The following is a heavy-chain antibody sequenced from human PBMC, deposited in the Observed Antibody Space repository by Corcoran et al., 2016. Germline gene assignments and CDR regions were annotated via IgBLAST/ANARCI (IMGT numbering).Heavy chain of an antibody. V-gene: IGHV1-69*01. D-gene: IGHD3-9*01. Sequence: QVQLVQSGAEVKKPGSSVKVSCKASGGTFSSYAISWVRQAPGQGLEWMGGIIPIFGTANYAQKFQGRVTITADESTSTAYMELSSLRSEDTAVYYCARAYYDIWTGYYSSWFDPWGQGTLVTVSS. CDR1: GGTFSSYA. CDR2: IIPIFGTA. CDR3: ARAYYDIWTGYYSSWFDP. J-gene: IGHJ5*02.